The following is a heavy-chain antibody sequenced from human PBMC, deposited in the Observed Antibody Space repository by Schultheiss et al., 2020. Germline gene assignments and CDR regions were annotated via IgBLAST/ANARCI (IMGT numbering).Heavy chain of an antibody. V-gene: IGHV3-23*01. Sequence: GESLKISCAASGFTFSSYAMSWVRQAPGKGLEWVSAISGSGSTTYYADSVEGRFTVSRDNSKNTLYLQMNSLRAEDTAVYYCARARVPASDAFDIWGQGTMVTVSS. CDR3: ARARVPASDAFDI. D-gene: IGHD1-14*01. CDR2: ISGSGSTT. J-gene: IGHJ3*02. CDR1: GFTFSSYA.